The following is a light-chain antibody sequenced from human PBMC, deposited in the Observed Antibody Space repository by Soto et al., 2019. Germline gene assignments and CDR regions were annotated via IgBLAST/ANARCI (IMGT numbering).Light chain of an antibody. J-gene: IGLJ3*02. Sequence: QSVLSQPPSASGTPGQRVTISCSGSRSDIGSNAVNWYQQLPGTAPKLLIYSNNQRPSGVPGRFSGSKSGTSASLAISGLQADDEADYFCCSYTASDLWVFGGGTKLTVL. CDR2: SNN. CDR1: RSDIGSNA. CDR3: CSYTASDLWV. V-gene: IGLV1-44*01.